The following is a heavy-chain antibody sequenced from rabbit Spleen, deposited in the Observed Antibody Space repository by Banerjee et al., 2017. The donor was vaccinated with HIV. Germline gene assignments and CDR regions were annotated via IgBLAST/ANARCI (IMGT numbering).Heavy chain of an antibody. D-gene: IGHD1-1*01. CDR1: GFSFSDRDV. CDR3: ARDTSSSFSSYGMDL. J-gene: IGHJ6*01. CDR2: INTYTGKP. Sequence: QSLEESGGGLVKPEGSLTLACKASGFSFSDRDVMCWGRLAPGKGLQWIACINTYTGKPVYATWPKGRFTISKTSATTVTLQMTRLTAADTATYFCARDTSSSFSSYGMDLWGPGTLVTVS. V-gene: IGHV1S40*01.